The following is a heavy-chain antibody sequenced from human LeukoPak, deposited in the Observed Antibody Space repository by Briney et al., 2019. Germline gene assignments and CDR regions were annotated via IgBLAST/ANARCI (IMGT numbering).Heavy chain of an antibody. Sequence: GGSLRLSCAASGFTFSSYSMNWVRQAPGKGLEWVSSISSSSSYIYYADSVKGRFTISRDNAKNSLYLQMNSLRAEDTAVYYCAGYPLYGSGWHPDYDYWGQGTLVTVSS. CDR3: AGYPLYGSGWHPDYDY. CDR2: ISSSSSYI. V-gene: IGHV3-21*04. CDR1: GFTFSSYS. D-gene: IGHD6-19*01. J-gene: IGHJ4*02.